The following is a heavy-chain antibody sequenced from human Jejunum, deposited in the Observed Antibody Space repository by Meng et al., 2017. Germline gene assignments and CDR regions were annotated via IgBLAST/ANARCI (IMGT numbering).Heavy chain of an antibody. V-gene: IGHV4-39*01. D-gene: IGHD2-21*02. CDR3: ARAKVTPMGYWFDP. CDR2: VYYTGRT. J-gene: IGHJ5*02. CDR1: GGSITTTSSGYF. Sequence: QLQLQESGPGPVKPSETLSLTCTVSGGSITTTSSGYFWGWIRQPSGKGLEWIGSVYYTGRTFYNPSLKSRVTISLDTSKNQFSLNLRSVAAADTAVYYCARAKVTPMGYWFDPWGQGTLVTVSS.